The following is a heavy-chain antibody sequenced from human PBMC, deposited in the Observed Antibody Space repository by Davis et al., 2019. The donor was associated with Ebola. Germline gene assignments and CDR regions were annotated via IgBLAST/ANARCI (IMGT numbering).Heavy chain of an antibody. J-gene: IGHJ3*01. CDR2: ISDSAGDT. CDR1: GFIFSDHA. V-gene: IGHV3-23*01. Sequence: GGSLRLSCVASGFIFSDHAMTWVRQAPGKGLEWVAAISDSAGDTFYADSVAGRFTISRDNSKNTLHLQMNSLRVEDTATYYCVKDTSSVWFDVWGQGTTVTVSS. CDR3: VKDTSSVWFDV. D-gene: IGHD6-19*01.